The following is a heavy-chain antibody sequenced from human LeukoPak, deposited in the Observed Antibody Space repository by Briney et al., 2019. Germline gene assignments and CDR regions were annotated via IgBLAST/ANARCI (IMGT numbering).Heavy chain of an antibody. CDR1: GYTFTSYG. D-gene: IGHD2-2*03. Sequence: ASVKVSCKASGYTFTSYGISWVRQAPGQGLEWMGWISAYNGNTNYAQKLQGRVTMTTDTSTSTAYMELRSLRSDDTAVYYCARDGYRLSGYFYYMDVWGKGITVTVSS. CDR3: ARDGYRLSGYFYYMDV. V-gene: IGHV1-18*01. CDR2: ISAYNGNT. J-gene: IGHJ6*03.